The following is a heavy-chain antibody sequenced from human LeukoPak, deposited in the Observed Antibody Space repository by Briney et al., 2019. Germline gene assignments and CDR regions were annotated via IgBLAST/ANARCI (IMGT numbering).Heavy chain of an antibody. CDR2: IYYSGST. CDR1: GGSISSSSYY. Sequence: SETLSLTCTVSGGSISSSSYYWGWIRQPPGKGLEWIGSIYYSGSTYYNPSLKSRVTISVDTSKNQFSLKLSSVTAADTAVYYCAREVAARLDYWGQGTWSPSPQ. J-gene: IGHJ4*02. D-gene: IGHD6-6*01. CDR3: AREVAARLDY. V-gene: IGHV4-39*02.